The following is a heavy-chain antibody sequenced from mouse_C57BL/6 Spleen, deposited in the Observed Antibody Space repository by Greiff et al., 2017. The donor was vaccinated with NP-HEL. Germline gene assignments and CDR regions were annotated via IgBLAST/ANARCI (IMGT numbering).Heavy chain of an antibody. Sequence: VQLQQSGPELVKPGASVKLSCKASGYTFTSYDINWVKQRPGQGLEWIGWIYPRDGSTKYSEKFKGKATLTVDTSCSTAYMELHSLTSEDSAVYFCARRCTTVVGYWYFDVWGTGTTVTVSS. D-gene: IGHD1-1*01. CDR2: IYPRDGST. V-gene: IGHV1-85*01. J-gene: IGHJ1*03. CDR3: ARRCTTVVGYWYFDV. CDR1: GYTFTSYD.